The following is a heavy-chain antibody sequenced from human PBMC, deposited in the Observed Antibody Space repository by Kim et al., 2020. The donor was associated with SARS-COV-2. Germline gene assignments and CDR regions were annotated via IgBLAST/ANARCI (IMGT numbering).Heavy chain of an antibody. V-gene: IGHV3-30*03. CDR2: ISYDGSNK. CDR3: ATVLAVFGAVHLLKTVFDS. CDR1: GFTFSRHA. J-gene: IGHJ4*02. D-gene: IGHD3-3*01. Sequence: GGSLRLSCAASGFTFSRHAIHWVRQAPGKGLEWVAVISYDGSNKYYADSVEGRFTISRDNSRNTLYLQMNSLRPDDTAVYYCATVLAVFGAVHLLKTVFDSWGRGTLVTVS.